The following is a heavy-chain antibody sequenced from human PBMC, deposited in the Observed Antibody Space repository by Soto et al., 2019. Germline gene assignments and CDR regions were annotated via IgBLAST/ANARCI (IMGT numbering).Heavy chain of an antibody. CDR2: IKSKTDGGTP. J-gene: IGHJ4*02. D-gene: IGHD2-2*01. CDR3: ARDIWVVVVPDAILFDY. CDR1: GFTFSNAW. Sequence: GGSLRLSCAASGFTFSNAWINWVRQAPGKGLEWGGRIKSKTDGGTPDYAAPVKGRFAISRDDSKNMVYMQMNSLKSEDTAVYYCARDIWVVVVPDAILFDYWGQGTLVTVSS. V-gene: IGHV3-15*07.